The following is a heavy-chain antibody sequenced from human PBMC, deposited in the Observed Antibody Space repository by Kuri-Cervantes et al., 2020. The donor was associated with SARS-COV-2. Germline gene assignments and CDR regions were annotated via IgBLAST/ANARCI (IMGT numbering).Heavy chain of an antibody. V-gene: IGHV1-8*03. Sequence: ASVKVSCKASGYTFTSYDINWVRQATGQGLEWMGWMNPNSGNTGYAQKFQGRVTITRNTSISTAYMELSSLRSEDTAVYYCASLGFDDNLYYYYYMDVWGKGTTVTVSS. J-gene: IGHJ6*03. D-gene: IGHD5-12*01. CDR2: MNPNSGNT. CDR3: ASLGFDDNLYYYYYMDV. CDR1: GYTFTSYD.